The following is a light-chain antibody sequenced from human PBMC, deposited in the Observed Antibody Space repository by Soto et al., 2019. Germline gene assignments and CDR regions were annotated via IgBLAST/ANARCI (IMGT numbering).Light chain of an antibody. V-gene: IGLV2-14*01. CDR1: SSDVGGYNY. CDR3: CSYTTSNTRQIV. Sequence: QSVLTQPASVSGSPGQLITISCTGTSSDVGGYNYVSWYQQQPGKAPKFMIYDVTNRPSGVSNRFSGSNSGNTASLTISGLQAEDEADYYCCSYTTSNTRQIVFGTGTKVTVL. J-gene: IGLJ1*01. CDR2: DVT.